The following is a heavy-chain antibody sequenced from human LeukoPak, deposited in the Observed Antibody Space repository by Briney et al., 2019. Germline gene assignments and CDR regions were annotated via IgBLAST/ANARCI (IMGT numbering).Heavy chain of an antibody. CDR1: GGSFSGYY. Sequence: SETLSLTCAVYGGSFSGYYWSWIRQPAGKGLEWIGRIYTSGSTNYNPSLKSRVTMSVDTSKNQFSLKLSSVTAADTAVYYCARDRYDILTPNNYMDVWGKGTTVTISS. CDR3: ARDRYDILTPNNYMDV. D-gene: IGHD3-9*01. CDR2: IYTSGST. J-gene: IGHJ6*03. V-gene: IGHV4-4*07.